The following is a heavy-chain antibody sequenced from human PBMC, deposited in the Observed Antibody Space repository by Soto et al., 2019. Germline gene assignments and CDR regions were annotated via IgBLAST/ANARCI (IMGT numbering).Heavy chain of an antibody. D-gene: IGHD4-17*01. Sequence: QLHPQESGPGLVKPSGNLSLTCAVSGGSITITNWWNWVRQPPGKGLEWIGEIFHSGGTNYNPSLKSRVTMSVDKSKNQFSLNLSSVTAADTAMYYCATRTYYGDRCMDVWGQGTTVTVSS. J-gene: IGHJ6*02. CDR2: IFHSGGT. V-gene: IGHV4-4*02. CDR1: GGSITITNW. CDR3: ATRTYYGDRCMDV.